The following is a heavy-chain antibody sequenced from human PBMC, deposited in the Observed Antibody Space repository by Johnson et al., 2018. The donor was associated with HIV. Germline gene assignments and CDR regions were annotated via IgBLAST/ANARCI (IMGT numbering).Heavy chain of an antibody. CDR3: ARDWEETAFDI. CDR2: ISYDGNNY. V-gene: IGHV3-30-3*01. Sequence: QVQLVESGGGVVQPGRSLRLSCAASGFTFSSYAMHWVRQAPGKGLEWVAVISYDGNNYYYADSVKGQFTISRDNSKNTLYLQMDSLRAADTAVYYCARDWEETAFDIWGQGTMVTVSS. D-gene: IGHD1-26*01. CDR1: GFTFSSYA. J-gene: IGHJ3*02.